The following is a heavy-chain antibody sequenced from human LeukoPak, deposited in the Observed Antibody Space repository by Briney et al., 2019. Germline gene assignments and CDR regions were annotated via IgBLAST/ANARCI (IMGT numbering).Heavy chain of an antibody. CDR2: IYYSGST. Sequence: LRLSCAASGFTFSSSAMSWVRQPPGKGLEWIGYIYYSGSTYYNPSLKSRVTISVDTSKNQFSLKLSSVTAADTAVYYCARGDDCSGYYRGYFDYWGQGTLVTVSS. D-gene: IGHD3-22*01. CDR1: GFTFSSSA. CDR3: ARGDDCSGYYRGYFDY. J-gene: IGHJ4*02. V-gene: IGHV4-30-4*08.